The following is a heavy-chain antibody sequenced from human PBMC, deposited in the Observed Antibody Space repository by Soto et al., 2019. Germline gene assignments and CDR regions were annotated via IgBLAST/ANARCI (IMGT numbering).Heavy chain of an antibody. D-gene: IGHD2-15*01. J-gene: IGHJ5*02. CDR1: SGSISSSNW. Sequence: QVQLQESGPGLVKPSGTLSLTCAVSSGSISSSNWWSWVRQPPGKGLEWIVEIYRSGSTNYNPSLKSRVTISVDQSKNQFALKLSSVAAADTAVYYCARVRGRYCSGGSCYSYNWFDPWGQGTLVTVSS. CDR3: ARVRGRYCSGGSCYSYNWFDP. V-gene: IGHV4-4*02. CDR2: IYRSGST.